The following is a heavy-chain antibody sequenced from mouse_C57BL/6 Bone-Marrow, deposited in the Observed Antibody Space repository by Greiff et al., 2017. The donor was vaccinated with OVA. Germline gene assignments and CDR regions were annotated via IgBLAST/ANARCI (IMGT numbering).Heavy chain of an antibody. D-gene: IGHD1-1*01. V-gene: IGHV1-81*01. Sequence: VHLVESGAELARPGASVKLSCKASGYTFTSYGISWVKQRTGQGLEWIGEIYPRSGNTYYNEKFKGKATLTADKSSSTAYMELRSLTSEDSAVYFCARDYGSSPFAYWGQGTLVTVSA. CDR2: IYPRSGNT. J-gene: IGHJ3*01. CDR3: ARDYGSSPFAY. CDR1: GYTFTSYG.